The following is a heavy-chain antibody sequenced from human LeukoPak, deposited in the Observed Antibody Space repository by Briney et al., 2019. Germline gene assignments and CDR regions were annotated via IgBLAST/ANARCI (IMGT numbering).Heavy chain of an antibody. V-gene: IGHV4-39*07. CDR2: MYYSGNT. J-gene: IGHJ5*02. D-gene: IGHD1-26*01. CDR1: GGSISSSSYY. CDR3: AKYYLVGATRWFDP. Sequence: SETLSLTCTVSGGSISSSSYYWGWIRQSPGKGLEWIGSMYYSGNTYYNPSLKSRVSISLDTSKNQFSLNLKSVTAADTAIYYCAKYYLVGATRWFDPWGQGTLVTVSS.